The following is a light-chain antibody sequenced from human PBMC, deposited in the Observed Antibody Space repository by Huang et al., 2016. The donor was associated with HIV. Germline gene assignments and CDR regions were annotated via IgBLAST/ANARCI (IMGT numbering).Light chain of an antibody. J-gene: IGKJ1*01. CDR3: HQYNNWPPAWT. Sequence: EIVVTQSPATVSVSPGERATLSCRASQSIGDNVAWYQQKPGQAPKLLLYGASMRATVIPARFSGSGSGTEFTLTISSLQSEDFAVYYCHQYNNWPPAWTFGQGTKVEIK. CDR2: GAS. CDR1: QSIGDN. V-gene: IGKV3-15*01.